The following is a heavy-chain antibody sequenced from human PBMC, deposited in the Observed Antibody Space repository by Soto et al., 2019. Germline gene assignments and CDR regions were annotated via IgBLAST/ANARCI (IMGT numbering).Heavy chain of an antibody. Sequence: PGGSLRLSCAASGFTFSSYSMNWVRQAPGKGLEWVSSISSSSSYIYYADSVKGRFTISRDNAKNSLYLQMNSLRAEDTAVYYCAQEHGIVVVPAAIGSISLYWFDPWGQGNLVTVSS. CDR2: ISSSSSYI. CDR3: AQEHGIVVVPAAIGSISLYWFDP. J-gene: IGHJ5*02. V-gene: IGHV3-21*01. D-gene: IGHD2-2*02. CDR1: GFTFSSYS.